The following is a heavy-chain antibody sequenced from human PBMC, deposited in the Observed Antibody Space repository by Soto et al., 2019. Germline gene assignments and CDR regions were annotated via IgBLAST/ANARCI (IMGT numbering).Heavy chain of an antibody. J-gene: IGHJ5*02. Sequence: PGGSLRLCCAPYGFTFSSYAMSWVRQAPGKGLEWVSAISGSGGSTYYADSEKGRFTISRDNSKTTLYLQMNRRRAEDTAGYYSVRATRLWFGELFFLAPWGQGTLVTVSS. V-gene: IGHV3-23*01. CDR2: ISGSGGST. CDR3: VRATRLWFGELFFLAP. D-gene: IGHD3-10*01. CDR1: GFTFSSYA.